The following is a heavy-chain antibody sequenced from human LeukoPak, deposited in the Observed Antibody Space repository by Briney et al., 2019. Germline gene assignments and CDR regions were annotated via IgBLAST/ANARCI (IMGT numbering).Heavy chain of an antibody. D-gene: IGHD4-23*01. CDR2: ISSSSNYI. Sequence: GGSLRLSCAASGFTFSSYSMNWVRQAPGKGLEWVSSISSSSNYIYYADSVKGRFTISRDNAKNSLHLQMNSLRAEDTAVYYCARDLRAPTVVTPSWGQGTLVTVSS. V-gene: IGHV3-21*01. CDR1: GFTFSSYS. CDR3: ARDLRAPTVVTPS. J-gene: IGHJ4*02.